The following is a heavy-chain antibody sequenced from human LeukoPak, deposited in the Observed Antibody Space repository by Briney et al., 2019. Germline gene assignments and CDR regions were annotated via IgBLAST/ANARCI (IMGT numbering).Heavy chain of an antibody. Sequence: GGSLRLSCAASGFTFSSYSMNWVRQAPGKGLEWVSSISSSSSYIYYADSVKGRFTISRDNAKNSLYLQMNSLRAEDTAVYYCARDISGYEEPAYWGQGTLVTVSS. J-gene: IGHJ4*02. CDR3: ARDISGYEEPAY. D-gene: IGHD5-12*01. V-gene: IGHV3-21*01. CDR1: GFTFSSYS. CDR2: ISSSSSYI.